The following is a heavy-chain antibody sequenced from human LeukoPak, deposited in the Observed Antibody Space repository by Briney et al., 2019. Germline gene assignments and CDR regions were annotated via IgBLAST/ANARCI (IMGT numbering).Heavy chain of an antibody. CDR1: GYTFTSYD. V-gene: IGHV1-8*03. CDR2: MNPNSGNT. J-gene: IGHJ3*02. CDR3: ASSPPKWSSSWDDAFDI. D-gene: IGHD6-13*01. Sequence: ASVKVSCKASGYTFTSYDINWVRQATGQGLEWMGWMNPNSGNTGYAQKFQGRVTITRNTSISTAYMELSSLRSEDTAVYYCASSPPKWSSSWDDAFDIWGQGTMVTVSS.